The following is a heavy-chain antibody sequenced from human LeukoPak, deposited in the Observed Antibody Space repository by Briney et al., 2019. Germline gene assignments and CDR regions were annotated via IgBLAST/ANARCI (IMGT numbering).Heavy chain of an antibody. CDR2: INPSGGST. J-gene: IGHJ4*02. Sequence: GASVKVSCKASGYTFTRYYIHWVRQAPGQGLEWMGVINPSGGSTTYAQKFQGRVTMTRDTSTSTDYMELSSLRSEDTAVYYCARRDHYYDSSGYSLGVFDYWGQGTLVTVSS. D-gene: IGHD3-22*01. CDR1: GYTFTRYY. CDR3: ARRDHYYDSSGYSLGVFDY. V-gene: IGHV1-46*01.